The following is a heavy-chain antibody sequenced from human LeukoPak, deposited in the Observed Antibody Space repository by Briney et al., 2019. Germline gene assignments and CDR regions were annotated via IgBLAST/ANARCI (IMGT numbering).Heavy chain of an antibody. CDR2: IDPNSGGT. Sequence: ASVKVSCKASGYTFTVNHVHWVRQAPGQGLEWMGWIDPNSGGTKYAQKSQDRVAMTSDTSISTAYMELSGLRSDDTAVYFCAREADIVSFDLWGRGTLVTVSS. V-gene: IGHV1-2*02. J-gene: IGHJ2*01. D-gene: IGHD3-16*02. CDR1: GYTFTVNH. CDR3: AREADIVSFDL.